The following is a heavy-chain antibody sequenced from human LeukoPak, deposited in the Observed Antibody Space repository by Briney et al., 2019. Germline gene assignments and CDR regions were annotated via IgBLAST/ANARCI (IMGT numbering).Heavy chain of an antibody. CDR2: ISSSSSYI. CDR1: GFTFSSYS. CDR3: APTCSGGSCPIDY. Sequence: KTGGSLRLSCAVSGFTFSSYSMNWVRQAPGKGLEWVSSISSSSSYIYYADSVKGRFTISRDNAKNSLYLQMNSLRAEDTAVYYCAPTCSGGSCPIDYWGQGTLVTVSS. D-gene: IGHD2-15*01. V-gene: IGHV3-21*01. J-gene: IGHJ4*02.